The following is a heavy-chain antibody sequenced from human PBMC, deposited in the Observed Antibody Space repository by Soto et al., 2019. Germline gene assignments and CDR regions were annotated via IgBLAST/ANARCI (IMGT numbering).Heavy chain of an antibody. Sequence: QVQLVQSGAEVKKPGSSVKVSCKASGGTFSRYAISWVRQAPGQGLEWMGGIIPIFGTANYAQKFQGRVTITAAESTSTAYMELSSLRFEDTAVYYCPRAIAGPTTTGSLDPWGQGTLVTVSS. D-gene: IGHD1-26*01. CDR3: PRAIAGPTTTGSLDP. CDR2: IIPIFGTA. V-gene: IGHV1-69*01. CDR1: GGTFSRYA. J-gene: IGHJ5*02.